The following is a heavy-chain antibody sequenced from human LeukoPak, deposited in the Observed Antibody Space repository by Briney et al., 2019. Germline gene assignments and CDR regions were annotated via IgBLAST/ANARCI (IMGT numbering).Heavy chain of an antibody. CDR1: GYTFTGYY. CDR3: AIMKARCSDINCYSDSFDY. CDR2: INPNSGGT. J-gene: IGHJ4*02. V-gene: IGHV1-2*02. D-gene: IGHD2-15*01. Sequence: ASVKVSCKASGYTFTGYYMHWVRQAPGQGLKWMGWINPNSGGTNYAQKFQGRVTMTRDTSISTAYMELSRLRSNDTAVYYCAIMKARCSDINCYSDSFDYWGQGTLVTVSS.